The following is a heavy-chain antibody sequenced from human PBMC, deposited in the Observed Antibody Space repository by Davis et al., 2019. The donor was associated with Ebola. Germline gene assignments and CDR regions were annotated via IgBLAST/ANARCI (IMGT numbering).Heavy chain of an antibody. J-gene: IGHJ4*02. CDR3: AKEGMRDTMIVVVIDVPDY. V-gene: IGHV3-23*01. D-gene: IGHD3-22*01. CDR2: ISSGGGAP. Sequence: GGSLRLSCAASGFTFSTYAMGWVRQAPGKGLEWVSDISSGGGAPYYADSVKGRFTTFRDNPKNTLYLQMNSLRAEDTAVYYCAKEGMRDTMIVVVIDVPDYWGQGTLVTVSS. CDR1: GFTFSTYA.